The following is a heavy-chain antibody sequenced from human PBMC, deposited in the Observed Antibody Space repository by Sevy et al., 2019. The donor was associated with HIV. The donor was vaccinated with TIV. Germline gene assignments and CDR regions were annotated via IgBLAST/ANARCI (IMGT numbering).Heavy chain of an antibody. CDR2: IIPIFGTA. V-gene: IGHV1-69*13. D-gene: IGHD2-2*01. Sequence: ASVKVSCKASGGTFSSYAISWVRQAPGQGLEWMGGIIPIFGTANYAQKFQGGVTITADESTSTAYMELSSLRSEDTAVYYCARDWDIVVVPAAAYYYYGMDVWGQGTTVTVSS. CDR1: GGTFSSYA. CDR3: ARDWDIVVVPAAAYYYYGMDV. J-gene: IGHJ6*02.